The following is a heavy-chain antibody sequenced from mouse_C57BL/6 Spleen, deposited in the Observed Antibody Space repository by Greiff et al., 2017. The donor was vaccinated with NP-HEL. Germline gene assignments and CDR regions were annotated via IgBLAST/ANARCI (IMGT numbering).Heavy chain of an antibody. CDR2: INPNNGGT. CDR3: ARGPYYGSRYFDV. Sequence: VQLQQSGPELVNPGASVKMSCKASGYTFTDSNMHWVKQSHGKCLAWIGYINPNNGGTSSNQKFKSKATLTLNKSSSTAYMELRSLTSEDSAVYYCARGPYYGSRYFDVWGTGATVTVAS. J-gene: IGHJ1*03. CDR1: GYTFTDSN. D-gene: IGHD1-1*01. V-gene: IGHV1-22*01.